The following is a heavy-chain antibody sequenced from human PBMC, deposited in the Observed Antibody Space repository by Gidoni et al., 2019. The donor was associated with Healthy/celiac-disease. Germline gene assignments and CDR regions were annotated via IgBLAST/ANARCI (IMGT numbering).Heavy chain of an antibody. J-gene: IGHJ4*02. CDR2: INHSGST. V-gene: IGHV4-34*01. CDR3: ARNIGVGGMATIQANYFDY. Sequence: QVQRQQWGAGLLKPSETLPFTCAVYGGSFSGYSWSWIPQPPRKGLAWIGEINHSGSTNYNPTLQSRVTISVDTSKNQFSLKLSSVTAADTAVYYCARNIGVGGMATIQANYFDYWGQGTLVTVSS. D-gene: IGHD3-16*01. CDR1: GGSFSGYS.